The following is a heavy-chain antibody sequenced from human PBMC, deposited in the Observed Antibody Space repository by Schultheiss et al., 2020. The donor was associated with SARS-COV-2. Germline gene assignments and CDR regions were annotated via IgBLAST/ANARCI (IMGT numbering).Heavy chain of an antibody. CDR3: AKAEYVTTFYYYYGMDV. V-gene: IGHV3-23*01. CDR2: ISGSGGST. CDR1: GFTFSSYA. D-gene: IGHD4-11*01. Sequence: SCAASGFTFSSYAMSWVRQAPGKGLEWVSAISGSGGSTYYADSVKGRFTISRDNSKNTLYLQMNSLRAEDTAVYYCAKAEYVTTFYYYYGMDVWGQGTTVTVSS. J-gene: IGHJ6*02.